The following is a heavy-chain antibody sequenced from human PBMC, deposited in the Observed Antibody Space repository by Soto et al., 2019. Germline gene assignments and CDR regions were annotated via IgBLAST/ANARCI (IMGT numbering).Heavy chain of an antibody. CDR1: GFTFSSYG. CDR2: IWYDGSNK. V-gene: IGHV3-33*01. CDR3: ARDNVLRYFDCLETPDSEENYYYSCMDV. J-gene: IGHJ6*02. Sequence: PGESLKISCAASGFTFSSYGMHWVRQAPGKGLEWVAVIWYDGSNKYYADSVKGRFTSSRDNSKNTLYLQMNSLRAEDTAVYYCARDNVLRYFDCLETPDSEENYYYSCMDVWGQGTTVTVSS. D-gene: IGHD3-9*01.